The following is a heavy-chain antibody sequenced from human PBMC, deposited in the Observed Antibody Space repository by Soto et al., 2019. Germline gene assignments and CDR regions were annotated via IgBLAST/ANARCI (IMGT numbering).Heavy chain of an antibody. CDR1: GYTFTGYY. V-gene: IGHV1-2*04. CDR3: ARGGCSGGSCYVDYYYGMDV. Sequence: ASVKVSCKASGYTFTGYYMHWVRQAPGQGREWMGWINPNSGGTNYAQKFQGWVTMTRDTSISTAYMELSRLRSDDTAVYYCARGGCSGGSCYVDYYYGMDVWGQGXTVTVYS. CDR2: INPNSGGT. D-gene: IGHD2-15*01. J-gene: IGHJ6*02.